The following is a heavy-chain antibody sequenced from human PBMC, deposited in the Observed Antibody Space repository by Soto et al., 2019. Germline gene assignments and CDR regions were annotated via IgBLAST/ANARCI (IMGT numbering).Heavy chain of an antibody. J-gene: IGHJ4*02. V-gene: IGHV3-11*01. CDR1: GFTFSDYY. D-gene: IGHD3-22*01. CDR2: ISSSGSTI. Sequence: GGSLRLSCAASGFTFSDYYMSWIRQAPGKGLEWVSYISSSGSTIYYADSVKGRFTISRDNAKNSLYLQMSSLRAEDTAVYYCARDYYDSSGYYNFDYWGQGTLVTVSS. CDR3: ARDYYDSSGYYNFDY.